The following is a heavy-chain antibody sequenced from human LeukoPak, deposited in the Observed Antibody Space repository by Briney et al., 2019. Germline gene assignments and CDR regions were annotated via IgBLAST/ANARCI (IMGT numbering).Heavy chain of an antibody. CDR3: ARHIPLSMVDP. J-gene: IGHJ5*02. CDR2: IYYSGST. D-gene: IGHD2/OR15-2a*01. V-gene: IGHV4-39*07. Sequence: SETLSLTCTVSGGSISSSSYYWGWIRQPPGKGRVWIGSIYYSGSTIYNPSLKSRVTISLDTSKIYFSLKLISMTAADTAVYYCARHIPLSMVDPWGQGNRVSVSS. CDR1: GGSISSSSYY.